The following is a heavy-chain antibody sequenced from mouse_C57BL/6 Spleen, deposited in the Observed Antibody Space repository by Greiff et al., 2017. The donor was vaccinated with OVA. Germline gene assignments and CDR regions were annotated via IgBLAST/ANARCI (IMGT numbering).Heavy chain of an antibody. D-gene: IGHD2-13*01. V-gene: IGHV1-42*01. CDR3: ARRTVTGDAMDY. CDR2: INPSTGGT. Sequence: VQLQQSGPELVTPGASVKISCKASGYSFTGYYMNWVKQSPEKSLEWIGEINPSTGGTTYNQKFKDKATLPVDKSSSTAYMQLKSLTSADSAVYYCARRTVTGDAMDYWGQGTSVTVSS. CDR1: GYSFTGYY. J-gene: IGHJ4*01.